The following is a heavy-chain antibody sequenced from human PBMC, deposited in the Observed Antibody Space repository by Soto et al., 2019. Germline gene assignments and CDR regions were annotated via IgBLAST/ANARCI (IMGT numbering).Heavy chain of an antibody. J-gene: IGHJ4*02. CDR3: ATGYCSGGSCYSPPMYYFDY. D-gene: IGHD2-15*01. CDR2: MSSSGSTI. V-gene: IGHV3-48*03. Sequence: GSLRLSCAASGFTFSSYEMNWVRQAPGKGLEWVSYMSSSGSTIYYADSVKGRFTISRDNAKNSLYLQMNSLRAEDTAVYYCATGYCSGGSCYSPPMYYFDYWGQGTLVTVSS. CDR1: GFTFSSYE.